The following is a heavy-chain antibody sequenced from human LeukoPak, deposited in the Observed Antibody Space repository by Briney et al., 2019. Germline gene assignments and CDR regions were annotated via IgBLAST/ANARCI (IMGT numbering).Heavy chain of an antibody. CDR3: ARREAPYYDFWSGYYTPDYYGMDV. J-gene: IGHJ6*02. D-gene: IGHD3-3*01. V-gene: IGHV1-2*02. Sequence: ASVKVSCKASGYTFTGYYMHWVRQAPGQGLEWMGWINPNSGGTNYAQKFQGRVTMTRDTSISTAYMELSRLRSDDTAVYYCARREAPYYDFWSGYYTPDYYGMDVWGQGTTVTVSS. CDR1: GYTFTGYY. CDR2: INPNSGGT.